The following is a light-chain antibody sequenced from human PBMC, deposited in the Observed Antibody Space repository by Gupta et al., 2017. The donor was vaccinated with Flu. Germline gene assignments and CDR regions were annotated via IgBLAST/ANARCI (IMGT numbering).Light chain of an antibody. J-gene: IGKJ1*01. CDR1: QEINNY. Sequence: PSFLSASVGDRVTITCRASQEINNYLDWFQQKPGKAPKYLIYAVSRLNSGVPSKFSGSGSGTDFTLTISSLQPEDFATYYCLHDSSSSKAFGQGTKVEIK. CDR2: AVS. CDR3: LHDSSSSKA. V-gene: IGKV1-16*02.